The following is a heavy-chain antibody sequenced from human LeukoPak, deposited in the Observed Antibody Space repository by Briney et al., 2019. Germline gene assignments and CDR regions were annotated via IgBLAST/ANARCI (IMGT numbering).Heavy chain of an antibody. CDR2: VSYSGST. Sequence: PSETLSLTCSVAGGSMSIYYWSWIRQPPGKGLEWIGYVSYSGSTNYSPSLKSRVTISVDTSKNQFSLKLSSVTAADTAVYYCASLSRVADTFSEFLFWGQGTLVTVSS. V-gene: IGHV4-59*01. J-gene: IGHJ4*02. CDR3: ASLSRVADTFSEFLF. CDR1: GGSMSIYY. D-gene: IGHD2-15*01.